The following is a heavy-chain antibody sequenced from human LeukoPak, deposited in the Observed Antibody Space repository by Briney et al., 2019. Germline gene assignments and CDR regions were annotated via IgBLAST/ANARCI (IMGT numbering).Heavy chain of an antibody. Sequence: SETLSLTCTVSGGSISNYYRNWIRQPPGKGLEWIGYIYQSGSTDYNPSLKSRVTISVDTSKNQFSLKLSSVTAADTAVYYCVRDRELAYWGQGILVTVSS. V-gene: IGHV4-59*01. CDR2: IYQSGST. D-gene: IGHD1-1*01. CDR1: GGSISNYY. J-gene: IGHJ4*02. CDR3: VRDRELAY.